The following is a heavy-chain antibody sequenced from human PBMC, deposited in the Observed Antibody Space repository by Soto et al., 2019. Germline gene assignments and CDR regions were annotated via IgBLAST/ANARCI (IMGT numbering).Heavy chain of an antibody. D-gene: IGHD3-9*01. CDR1: GFTFSSYA. V-gene: IGHV3-23*01. J-gene: IGHJ5*02. Sequence: GGSLRLSCAASGFTFSSYAMSRVRQAPGKGLEWVSAISGSGGSTYYADSVKGRFTISRDNSKNTLYLQMNSLRAEDTAVYYCAKDRVGYFDWLLSPWGQGTLVTVSS. CDR3: AKDRVGYFDWLLSP. CDR2: ISGSGGST.